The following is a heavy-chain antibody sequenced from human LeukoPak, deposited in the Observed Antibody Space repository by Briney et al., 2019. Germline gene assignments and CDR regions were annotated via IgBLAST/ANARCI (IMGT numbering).Heavy chain of an antibody. Sequence: GGSLRLSCAASGFTFSSYSMNWVRQARGKGLEWVSYISSSSSTIYYADSVKGRFTISRDNAKNSLYLQMNSLRAEDTAVYYCARSYDFWSGYYPRFDYWGQGTLVTVSS. CDR3: ARSYDFWSGYYPRFDY. D-gene: IGHD3-3*01. CDR2: ISSSSSTI. V-gene: IGHV3-48*01. CDR1: GFTFSSYS. J-gene: IGHJ4*02.